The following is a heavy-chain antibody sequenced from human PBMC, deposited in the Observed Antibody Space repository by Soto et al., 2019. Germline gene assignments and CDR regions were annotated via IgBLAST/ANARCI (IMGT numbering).Heavy chain of an antibody. CDR2: INAGNGNT. Sequence: GASVKVSCKASGYTFTSYGISWVRQAPGQRLEWMGWINAGNGNTKYSQKFQGRVTITRDTSASTAYMELSSLRSEDTAVYYCARDNYYYGMDVWGQGTTVTVSS. V-gene: IGHV1-3*01. CDR3: ARDNYYYGMDV. J-gene: IGHJ6*02. CDR1: GYTFTSYG.